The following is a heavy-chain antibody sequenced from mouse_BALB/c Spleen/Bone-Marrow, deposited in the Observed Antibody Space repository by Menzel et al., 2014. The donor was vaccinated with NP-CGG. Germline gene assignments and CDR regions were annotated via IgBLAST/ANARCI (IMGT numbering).Heavy chain of an antibody. CDR1: GFSLTSYG. D-gene: IGHD1-3*01. CDR2: IWSGGST. V-gene: IGHV2-2*02. CDR3: ARRKSGKGYFDY. J-gene: IGHJ2*01. Sequence: VMLVESGPGLVKPSQSLSITCTVSGFSLTSYGVHWVRQSPGKGLEWLGGIWSGGSTDYNAAFISRLSISKDNSKSQVFFKMNSLQANDAAIYYCARRKSGKGYFDYWGQGTTLTVSS.